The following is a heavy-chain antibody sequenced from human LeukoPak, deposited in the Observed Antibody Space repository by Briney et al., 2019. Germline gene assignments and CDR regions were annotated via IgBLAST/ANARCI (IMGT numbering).Heavy chain of an antibody. J-gene: IGHJ4*02. CDR3: ARAGRGSYLRGSVNY. D-gene: IGHD1-26*01. V-gene: IGHV1-69*05. CDR1: GGTFSSYA. CDR2: ITPILGTA. Sequence: ASVKVSCKASGGTFSSYAISWVRHAPGQGLEGMGGITPILGTANYAQKSQGRVTITTDESTSTAYMELSSLRSEDTAVYYCARAGRGSYLRGSVNYWGQGTLVTVSS.